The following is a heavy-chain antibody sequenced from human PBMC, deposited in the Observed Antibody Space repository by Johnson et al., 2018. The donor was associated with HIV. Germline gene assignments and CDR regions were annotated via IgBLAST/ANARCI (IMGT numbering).Heavy chain of an antibody. CDR1: GFNFSSYA. V-gene: IGHV3-30-3*01. CDR2: ISYDGSNK. J-gene: IGHJ3*02. Sequence: QVQLVESGGGVVQPGRSLRLSCAAYGFNFSSYAMHWVRQAPGKGLEWVAVISYDGSNKYYADSVKGRFTISRDNSKNTLYLQMNSLRAEDTAVYYCARGSTYYYDSSGSDAFDIWGQGTMVTVSS. D-gene: IGHD3-22*01. CDR3: ARGSTYYYDSSGSDAFDI.